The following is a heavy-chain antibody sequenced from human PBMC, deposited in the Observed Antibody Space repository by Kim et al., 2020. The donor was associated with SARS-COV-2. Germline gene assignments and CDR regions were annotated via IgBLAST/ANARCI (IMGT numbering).Heavy chain of an antibody. CDR3: ARERFDDFSYTNWFDP. J-gene: IGHJ5*02. Sequence: SVKVSCKASGGTFSSYTISWVRQAPGQGLEWMGRIIPFSGVTNYAQKFQGTVTITADKSTSTAYMELSSLRAEDTATYYCARERFDDFSYTNWFDPWGQGTLVTVSS. D-gene: IGHD4-4*01. V-gene: IGHV1-69*04. CDR1: GGTFSSYT. CDR2: IIPFSGVT.